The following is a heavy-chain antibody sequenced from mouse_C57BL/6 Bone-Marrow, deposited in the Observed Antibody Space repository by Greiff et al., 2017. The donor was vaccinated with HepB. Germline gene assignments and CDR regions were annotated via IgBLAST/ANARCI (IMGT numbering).Heavy chain of an antibody. CDR2: ISNLAYSI. Sequence: DVMLVKSGGGLVQPGGSLKLSCAASGFTFSDYGMAWVRQAPRKGPEWVAFISNLAYSIYYADTVTGRFTISRENAKNTLYLEMSSLRSEDTAMYYCARKGLSSKALDYWGQGTSVTVSS. D-gene: IGHD1-1*01. CDR1: GFTFSDYG. CDR3: ARKGLSSKALDY. J-gene: IGHJ4*01. V-gene: IGHV5-15*01.